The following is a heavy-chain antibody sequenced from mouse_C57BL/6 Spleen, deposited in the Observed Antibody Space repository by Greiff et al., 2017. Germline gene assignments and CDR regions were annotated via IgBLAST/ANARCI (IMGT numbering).Heavy chain of an antibody. V-gene: IGHV14-2*01. Sequence: VQLKESGAELVKPGASVKLSCTASGFNIKDYSMHWLKQRTEQGLAWIGRFDPEDGETTSAPKFQGKATITADASSNTAYLHLRSLTSEDTAVYYCARRGYFDDWGQGTTLTVSS. CDR2: FDPEDGET. CDR1: GFNIKDYS. J-gene: IGHJ2*01. CDR3: ARRGYFDD.